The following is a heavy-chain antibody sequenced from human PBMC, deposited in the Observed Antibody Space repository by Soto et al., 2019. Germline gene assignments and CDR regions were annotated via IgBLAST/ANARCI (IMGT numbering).Heavy chain of an antibody. Sequence: SETLSLTCTVSGGSISNYYWSWIRQPAGKGLEWIGRIYTSGNTNYNPSLKGRVTMSVDMSKNQFSLKLSSVAAADTAVYYCARGLDYDYVWGSYRLYNWFDPWGQGTLVTVSS. CDR2: IYTSGNT. CDR3: ARGLDYDYVWGSYRLYNWFDP. D-gene: IGHD3-16*02. CDR1: GGSISNYY. J-gene: IGHJ5*02. V-gene: IGHV4-4*07.